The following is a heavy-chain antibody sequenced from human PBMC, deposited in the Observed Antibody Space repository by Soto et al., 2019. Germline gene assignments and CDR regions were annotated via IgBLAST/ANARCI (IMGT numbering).Heavy chain of an antibody. V-gene: IGHV3-30*18. J-gene: IGHJ4*02. CDR1: GFTFSSYG. CDR2: ISYDGSNK. D-gene: IGHD1-1*01. Sequence: QVQLVESGGGVVQPGRSLRLSCAAFGFTFSSYGMHWVRQAPGKGLEWVAVISYDGSNKYYADSVKGRFTISRDNSKNTLYLQMNSLRAEDTAVYYCAKDSSKGGLEPLDYWGQGTLVTVSS. CDR3: AKDSSKGGLEPLDY.